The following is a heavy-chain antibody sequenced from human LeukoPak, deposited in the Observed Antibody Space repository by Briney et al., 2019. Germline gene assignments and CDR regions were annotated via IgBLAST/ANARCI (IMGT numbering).Heavy chain of an antibody. CDR2: INPSGGST. D-gene: IGHD2-21*02. J-gene: IGHJ6*03. CDR3: ARDKGHIVVVTAISYYYYMDV. Sequence: PGASVKVSCKASGYTFTSYYMHWVRQAPGQGLEWMGIINPSGGSTSYAQKFQGRVTMTRDMSTSTAYMELRSLRSDDTAVYYCARDKGHIVVVTAISYYYYMDVWGKGTTVTISS. CDR1: GYTFTSYY. V-gene: IGHV1-46*01.